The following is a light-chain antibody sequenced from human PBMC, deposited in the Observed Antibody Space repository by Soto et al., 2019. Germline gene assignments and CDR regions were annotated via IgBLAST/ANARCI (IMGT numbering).Light chain of an antibody. CDR3: QQYGSSPPT. CDR2: GAS. J-gene: IGKJ1*01. CDR1: QSVSSGY. V-gene: IGKV3-20*01. Sequence: ESVLTQAPGTPSLSPGERATLSCRASQSVSSGYLAWYQQKPGQAPRLLIYGASSRATGIPDRFSGSGSGTDFTLTISRLEPEDFAVYYCQQYGSSPPTFGQGTKV.